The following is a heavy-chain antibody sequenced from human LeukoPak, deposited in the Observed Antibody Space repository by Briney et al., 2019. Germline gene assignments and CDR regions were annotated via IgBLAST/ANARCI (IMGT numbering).Heavy chain of an antibody. CDR3: AKAGYDSSVGFDY. D-gene: IGHD3-22*01. V-gene: IGHV3-9*01. Sequence: GRSLRLSCEASGFTFDDYDMHWVRQDPGKGLEWVSGISWNSGSIGYADSVKGRFTISRDNAKNSLYLQMNSLRAEDTALYYCAKAGYDSSVGFDYWGQGTLVTVSS. CDR2: ISWNSGSI. CDR1: GFTFDDYD. J-gene: IGHJ4*02.